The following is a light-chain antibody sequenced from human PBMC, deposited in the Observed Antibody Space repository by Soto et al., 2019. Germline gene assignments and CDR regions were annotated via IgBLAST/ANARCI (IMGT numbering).Light chain of an antibody. V-gene: IGKV3-20*01. CDR1: QSVSSSY. CDR2: GAS. Sequence: DIVLTQSPATLPLSPGERATLSCRASQSVSSSYLAWYQQKPGQAPRLLIYGASSRATGIPDRFSGSGSGTDFTLTISRLEPEDFAVYYCQQYGSSPWTFGQGTKVEIK. CDR3: QQYGSSPWT. J-gene: IGKJ1*01.